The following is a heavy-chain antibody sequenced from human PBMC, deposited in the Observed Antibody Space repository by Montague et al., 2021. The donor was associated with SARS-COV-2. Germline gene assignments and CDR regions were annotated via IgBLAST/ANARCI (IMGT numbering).Heavy chain of an antibody. CDR2: IDYSGST. Sequence: TLSLTCTVSGGSISSGGYYWSWIRQHPGKGLEWIGYIDYSGSTYYXXXLKSRVTISVDTSKNQFSLKLSSVTAADTAVYYCARARTIFGVVITSFDYWGQGTLVTVSS. CDR3: ARARTIFGVVITSFDY. D-gene: IGHD3-3*01. CDR1: GGSISSGGYY. J-gene: IGHJ4*02. V-gene: IGHV4-31*03.